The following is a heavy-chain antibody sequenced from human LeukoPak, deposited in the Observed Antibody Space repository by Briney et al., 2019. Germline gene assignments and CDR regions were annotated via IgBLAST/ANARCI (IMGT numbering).Heavy chain of an antibody. CDR1: GGSISSLY. V-gene: IGHV4-59*08. D-gene: IGHD3-10*01. CDR2: IYYTGST. Sequence: SETLSLTCSVSGGSISSLYWSWIRQPPGKGLEWIGYIYYTGSTNYNPSLKSRVTMFVDMSKNQFSLRLSSVTAADTAVYYCARWILYSSGSYSDYWGQGTLVTVSS. J-gene: IGHJ4*02. CDR3: ARWILYSSGSYSDY.